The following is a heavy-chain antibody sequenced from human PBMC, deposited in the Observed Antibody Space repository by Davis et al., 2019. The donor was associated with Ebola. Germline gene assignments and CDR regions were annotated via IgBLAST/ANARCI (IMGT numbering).Heavy chain of an antibody. CDR1: GDSVSSNSDA. Sequence: LRVTWAISGDSVSSNSDAWNWSRQSPSRGLEWLGRTYYRSKWYNDYEVSVKSRITINPHTYKNQFSLQLNSVTPEDTAVYYYARGTTVAPFDIWGQGTMVTVSS. CDR2: TYYRSKWYN. CDR3: ARGTTVAPFDI. D-gene: IGHD4-23*01. J-gene: IGHJ3*02. V-gene: IGHV6-1*01.